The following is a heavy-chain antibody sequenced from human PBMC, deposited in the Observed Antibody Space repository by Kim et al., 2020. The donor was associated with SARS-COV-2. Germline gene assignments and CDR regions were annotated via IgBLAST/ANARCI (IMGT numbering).Heavy chain of an antibody. J-gene: IGHJ4*02. CDR1: GFTFSDYW. Sequence: GGSLRLSCAASGFTFSDYWMHWVRQVPEKGLLWVSRVNSDATTIQYADSVKGRFTISRDNAKNTLYLQMNSLRVEDMAVYYCARGSGYFGFDYWGQGILV. CDR2: VNSDATTI. CDR3: ARGSGYFGFDY. V-gene: IGHV3-74*01. D-gene: IGHD3-22*01.